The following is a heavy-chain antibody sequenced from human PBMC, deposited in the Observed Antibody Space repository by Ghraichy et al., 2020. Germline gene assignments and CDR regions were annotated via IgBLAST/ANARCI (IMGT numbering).Heavy chain of an antibody. CDR1: GGSVSSGFYY. J-gene: IGHJ4*02. CDR3: ARERGVHYFDY. CDR2: ISYTGST. V-gene: IGHV4-61*01. Sequence: SETLSLTCTVSGGSVSSGFYYWSWIRQPPGKGLEWIGYISYTGSTNYNPSLKSRVTISVDTSQNQFSLKLSSVTAADTAVYYCARERGVHYFDYWGQGTRVTVSS. D-gene: IGHD2-8*01.